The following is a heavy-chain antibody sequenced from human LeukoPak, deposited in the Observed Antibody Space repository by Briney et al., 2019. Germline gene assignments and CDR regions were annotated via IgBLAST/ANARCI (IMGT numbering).Heavy chain of an antibody. CDR3: AKGIERTTVTTFDY. D-gene: IGHD4-17*01. CDR2: ISDSGYTT. V-gene: IGHV3-23*01. CDR1: GFSFSSYG. Sequence: GGSLRLSCAASGFSFSSYGMTWVRQAPGKGLEWVSGISDSGYTTYYADSVKGRFTISRDNSKNTLYLQMDSLRAEDTAVYYCAKGIERTTVTTFDYWGQGTLVTVSS. J-gene: IGHJ4*02.